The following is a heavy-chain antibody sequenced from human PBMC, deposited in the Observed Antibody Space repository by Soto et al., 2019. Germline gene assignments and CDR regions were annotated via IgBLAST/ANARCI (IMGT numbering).Heavy chain of an antibody. D-gene: IGHD2-15*01. J-gene: IGHJ5*02. V-gene: IGHV4-39*01. CDR1: GGSISSSSYY. CDR3: ASRQYLNCSGGSCYSRYNWFDP. CDR2: IYYSGST. Sequence: SETLSLTCTVSGGSISSSSYYWGWIRQPPGKGLEWIGSIYYSGSTYYNPSLKSRVTISVDTSKNQFSLKLSSVTAADTAVYYCASRQYLNCSGGSCYSRYNWFDPWGQGTLVTVSS.